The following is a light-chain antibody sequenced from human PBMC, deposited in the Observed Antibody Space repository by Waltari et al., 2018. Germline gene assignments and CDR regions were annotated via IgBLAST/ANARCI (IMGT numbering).Light chain of an antibody. CDR1: SSYVGRYNF. CDR3: CSYAGSYTFV. Sequence: QSALTQPRSVSGSPGQSVTISCSGTSSYVGRYNFVSWYQQHPGNAPKLLIYDVVKRPSGVPDRFSGSKSGNTASLTISGLQTEDESDYYCCSYAGSYTFVFGGGTQLTVL. CDR2: DVV. J-gene: IGLJ7*01. V-gene: IGLV2-11*01.